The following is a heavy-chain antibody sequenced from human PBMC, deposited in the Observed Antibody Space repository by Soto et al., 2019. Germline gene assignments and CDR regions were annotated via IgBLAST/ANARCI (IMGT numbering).Heavy chain of an antibody. CDR2: ISGSGGST. J-gene: IGHJ6*02. D-gene: IGHD6-19*01. CDR1: GFTFSSYA. V-gene: IGHV3-23*01. Sequence: EVQLLESGGGLVQPGGSLRLSCAASGFTFSSYAMSWVRQAPGKGLEWVSAISGSGGSTYYADSVKGRFTISRDNSKNTMYLQMNSLRAEDTAVYYCAKKYSSGSYYYGMDVWGQGTTVTVSS. CDR3: AKKYSSGSYYYGMDV.